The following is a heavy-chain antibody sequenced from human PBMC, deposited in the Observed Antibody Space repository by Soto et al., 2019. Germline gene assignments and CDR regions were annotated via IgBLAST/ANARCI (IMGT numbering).Heavy chain of an antibody. D-gene: IGHD4-17*01. J-gene: IGHJ3*02. V-gene: IGHV3-73*01. CDR2: IRSKANSYAT. CDR1: GFPFSGSA. Sequence: EVQLVESGGGLVQPGGSLKLSCAAYGFPFSGSAMHWVRQAYGKGLAWVVRIRSKANSYATAYAASVKGRCTIARDDSKNTAYLQINSLKTEDTAVYYFTGYYGEYPNDAFDIWVQGTMVTVSS. CDR3: TGYYGEYPNDAFDI.